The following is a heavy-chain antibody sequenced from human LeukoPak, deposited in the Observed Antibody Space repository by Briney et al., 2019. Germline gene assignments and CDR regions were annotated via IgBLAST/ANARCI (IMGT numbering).Heavy chain of an antibody. D-gene: IGHD3-16*01. CDR2: INHNGNVN. CDR1: GFTFSSYW. Sequence: GGSLRLSCEASGFTFSSYWMSWVRQAPGKGLEWVASINHNGNVNYYVDSVKGRFTISRDNAKNSLYLQMSNLRAEDTAVYFCARGGVLDVWGQGATVTVSS. J-gene: IGHJ6*02. CDR3: ARGGVLDV. V-gene: IGHV3-7*03.